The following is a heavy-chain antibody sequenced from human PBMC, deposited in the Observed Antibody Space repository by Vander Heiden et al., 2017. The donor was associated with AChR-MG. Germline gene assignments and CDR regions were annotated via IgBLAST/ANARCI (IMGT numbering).Heavy chain of an antibody. CDR2: IYYSGST. CDR1: GGSISSGGYY. Sequence: QVQLQESGPGLVKPSQTLSLTCTVSGGSISSGGYYWSWNRQHPGKGLEWIGYIYYSGSTYYNPSLKSRVTISVDTSKNQFSLKLSSVTAADTAVYYCARGGGDYVPYYYYGMDVWGQGTTVTVSS. CDR3: ARGGGDYVPYYYYGMDV. J-gene: IGHJ6*02. V-gene: IGHV4-31*03. D-gene: IGHD4-17*01.